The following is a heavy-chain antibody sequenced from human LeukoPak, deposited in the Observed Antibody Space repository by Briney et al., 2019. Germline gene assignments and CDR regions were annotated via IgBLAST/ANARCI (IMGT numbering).Heavy chain of an antibody. Sequence: GGSLRLSCAGSGFNFYSYWMSWVRQAPGKGLEWVANIKQDGSEKHYVDSVKGRFTISRDNAKNSLYLQMSSLRAEDTAVYYCARGYGFYFDYWGQGTLVTFSS. J-gene: IGHJ4*02. CDR1: GFNFYSYW. CDR3: ARGYGFYFDY. D-gene: IGHD4-17*01. CDR2: IKQDGSEK. V-gene: IGHV3-7*01.